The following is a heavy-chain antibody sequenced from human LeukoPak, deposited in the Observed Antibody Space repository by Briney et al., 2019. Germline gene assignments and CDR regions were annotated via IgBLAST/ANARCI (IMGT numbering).Heavy chain of an antibody. D-gene: IGHD3-3*01. CDR2: IYYSGST. CDR1: GGSISSSSDY. Sequence: PSETLSLTCTVSGGSISSSSDYWGWVRQPPGKGLEWIANIYYSGSTYYSPSLRSRVTISVDTSKNQFSLKLTSVTAADTAVYYCARHASVSGNWPRPLDYWGQGSLVTVSS. V-gene: IGHV4-39*01. J-gene: IGHJ4*02. CDR3: ARHASVSGNWPRPLDY.